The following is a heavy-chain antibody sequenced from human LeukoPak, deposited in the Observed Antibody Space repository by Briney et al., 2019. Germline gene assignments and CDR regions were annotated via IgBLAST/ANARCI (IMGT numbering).Heavy chain of an antibody. D-gene: IGHD1-26*01. CDR2: MKPNSGNT. Sequence: ASVKVSCKASGYTFTSYDINWVRQSTGQGLEWVGWMKPNSGNTGYAQKFQGRVTMTRNTSISTAYMELSSLRSEDTAVYYCAVDLVGATNDAFDIWGQGTMVTVSS. CDR3: AVDLVGATNDAFDI. J-gene: IGHJ3*02. CDR1: GYTFTSYD. V-gene: IGHV1-8*01.